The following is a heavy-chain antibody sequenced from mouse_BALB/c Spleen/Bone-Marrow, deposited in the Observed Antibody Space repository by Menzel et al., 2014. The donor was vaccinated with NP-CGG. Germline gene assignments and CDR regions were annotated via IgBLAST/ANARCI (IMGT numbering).Heavy chain of an antibody. CDR3: AREGRGYYGSSGAAMDY. J-gene: IGHJ4*01. V-gene: IGHV2-9*02. Sequence: VHLVESGPGLVAPSQSLSISCTVSGFSLTSYGVHWVRQPPGQGLEWLGAIWAGGSTNYNSALMSRLTISKDNSKSQVFLKMNSLQTDGTAMYYCAREGRGYYGSSGAAMDYWGQGTKVTVSS. CDR2: IWAGGST. D-gene: IGHD1-1*01. CDR1: GFSLTSYG.